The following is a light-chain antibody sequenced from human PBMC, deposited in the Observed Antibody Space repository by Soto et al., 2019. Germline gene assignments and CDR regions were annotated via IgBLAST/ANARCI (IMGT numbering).Light chain of an antibody. CDR2: GAS. CDR1: QSISSSF. Sequence: TGTLSLSPGERATLSCIASQSISSSFLAWYQQKPGQAPRLLIYGASSRATGIPDRFSGTGSETDFTLTISRLEPEDFAVYYCQQYDNSPSTFGQGTLLEV. CDR3: QQYDNSPST. J-gene: IGKJ5*01. V-gene: IGKV3-20*01.